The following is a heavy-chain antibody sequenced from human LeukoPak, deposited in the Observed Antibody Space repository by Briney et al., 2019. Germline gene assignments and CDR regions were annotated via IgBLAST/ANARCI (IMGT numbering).Heavy chain of an antibody. CDR3: AKDLPYYYGSGSSFDY. Sequence: PGGSLRLSCAASGFTFSSYAMSWVRQAPGKGLEWASAISGSGGSTYYADSVKGRFTISRDNSKNTLYLQMNSLRAEDTAVYYCAKDLPYYYGSGSSFDYWGQGTLVTVSS. V-gene: IGHV3-23*01. D-gene: IGHD3-10*01. CDR2: ISGSGGST. J-gene: IGHJ4*02. CDR1: GFTFSSYA.